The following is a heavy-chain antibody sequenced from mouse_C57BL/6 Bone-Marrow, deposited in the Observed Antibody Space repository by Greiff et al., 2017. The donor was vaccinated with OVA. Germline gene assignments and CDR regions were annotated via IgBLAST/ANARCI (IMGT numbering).Heavy chain of an antibody. V-gene: IGHV5-9*01. D-gene: IGHD1-1*01. CDR2: ISGGGGNT. CDR1: GFTFSSYT. Sequence: EVQGVESGGGLVKPGGSLKLSCAASGFTFSSYTMSWVRQTPEKRLEWVATISGGGGNTYYPDSVKGRFTLSRDNAKNTLYLQMSSLRSEDTALYYCARRDYGSSYYWYFEVWGTGTTVTVSS. CDR3: ARRDYGSSYYWYFEV. J-gene: IGHJ1*03.